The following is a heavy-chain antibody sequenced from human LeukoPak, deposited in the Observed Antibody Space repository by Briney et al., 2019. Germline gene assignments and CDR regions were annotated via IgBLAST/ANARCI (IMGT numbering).Heavy chain of an antibody. Sequence: EASVKVSCKASGYTFTSYDINWVRQATGQGLEWMGWMNPNSGNTGYAQKFQGRVTMTRNTSISTAYMELSSLRSEDTAVYYCARDPLWFGTKFDYWSQGTLVTVSS. CDR3: ARDPLWFGTKFDY. CDR2: MNPNSGNT. V-gene: IGHV1-8*01. J-gene: IGHJ4*02. CDR1: GYTFTSYD. D-gene: IGHD3-10*01.